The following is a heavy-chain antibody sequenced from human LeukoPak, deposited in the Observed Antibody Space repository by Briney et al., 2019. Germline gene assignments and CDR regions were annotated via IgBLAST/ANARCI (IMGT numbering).Heavy chain of an antibody. Sequence: GGSLRLSCAASGLTFRSYGMHWVRQAPGKGLEWVAVISFDASNKYYADSVKGRFTISRDNSKNTLYLQMNSPRAEDAAVYYCATEGSFDYWGQGTLVTVSS. CDR1: GLTFRSYG. CDR3: ATEGSFDY. CDR2: ISFDASNK. J-gene: IGHJ4*02. V-gene: IGHV3-30*03.